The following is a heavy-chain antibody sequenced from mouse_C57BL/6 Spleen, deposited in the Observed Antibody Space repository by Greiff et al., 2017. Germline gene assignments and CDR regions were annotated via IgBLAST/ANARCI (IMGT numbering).Heavy chain of an antibody. CDR3: SSVGYDTTGPGFAY. V-gene: IGHV1-80*01. J-gene: IGHJ3*01. D-gene: IGHD2-2*01. CDR2: IYPGDGDT. CDR1: GFAFSSYW. Sequence: VQLQESGAELVKPGASVKISCKASGFAFSSYWMNWVKQRPGKGLEWIGQIYPGDGDTTNNGKFKGKAPLTADKSSSTAYMQLSSQTSEYSSVYVCSSVGYDTTGPGFAYWGQGTLVTVSA.